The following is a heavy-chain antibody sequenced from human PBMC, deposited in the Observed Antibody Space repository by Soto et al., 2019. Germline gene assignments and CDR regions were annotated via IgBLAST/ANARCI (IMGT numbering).Heavy chain of an antibody. D-gene: IGHD4-4*01. Sequence: VGSLRLSCAASGFTFSSYGMHWVRQAPGKGLEWVAVIWYDGSNKYYADSVKGRFTISRDNSKNTLYLQMNSLRAEDTAVYYCARGLSNDYSLDYWGQGTLVTVSS. CDR2: IWYDGSNK. CDR1: GFTFSSYG. J-gene: IGHJ4*02. CDR3: ARGLSNDYSLDY. V-gene: IGHV3-33*01.